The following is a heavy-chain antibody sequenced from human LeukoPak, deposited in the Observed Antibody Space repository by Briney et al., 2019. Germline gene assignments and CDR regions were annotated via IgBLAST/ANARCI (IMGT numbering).Heavy chain of an antibody. Sequence: GGSLRLSCAASGFTFSSYAMSWVRQAPGQGLGWVSAISGSGGSTYYADSVKGRFTISRDNSKNTLYPQMNSLRAEDTAVYYCAKGGSSGSKPFDYWGQGTLVTVSS. CDR1: GFTFSSYA. J-gene: IGHJ4*02. CDR2: ISGSGGST. CDR3: AKGGSSGSKPFDY. D-gene: IGHD3-10*01. V-gene: IGHV3-23*01.